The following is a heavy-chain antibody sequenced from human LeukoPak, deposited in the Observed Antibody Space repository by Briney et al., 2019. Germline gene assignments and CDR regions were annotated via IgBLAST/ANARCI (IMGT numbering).Heavy chain of an antibody. J-gene: IGHJ3*02. CDR1: GGSISSSSYY. CDR2: IYYSGST. V-gene: IGHV4-39*01. Sequence: SETLSLTCTVSGGSISSSSYYWGWIRQPPGKGLEWIGSIYYSGSTYYNPSLKSRVTISVDTSENQFSLKLSSVTVADTVVYYCARWVPQSNAFDIWGQGTMVTVSS. CDR3: ARWVPQSNAFDI.